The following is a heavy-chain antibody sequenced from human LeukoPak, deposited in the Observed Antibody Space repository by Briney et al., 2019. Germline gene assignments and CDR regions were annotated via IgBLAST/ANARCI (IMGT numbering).Heavy chain of an antibody. D-gene: IGHD5-24*01. J-gene: IGHJ6*02. CDR1: GFTFSTYS. CDR2: ISSSSSTI. Sequence: GGSLRLSCAASGFTFSTYSMNWVRQAPGKGLEWVSYISSSSSTIYYADSVKGRFTISRDNAKNSLYLQMNSLRAEDTAVYYCASIPDGYNSYYYYGMDVWGQGTTVTVSS. V-gene: IGHV3-48*04. CDR3: ASIPDGYNSYYYYGMDV.